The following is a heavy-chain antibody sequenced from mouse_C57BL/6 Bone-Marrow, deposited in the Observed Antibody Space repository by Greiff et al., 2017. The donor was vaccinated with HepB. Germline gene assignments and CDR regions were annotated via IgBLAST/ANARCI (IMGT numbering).Heavy chain of an antibody. J-gene: IGHJ1*03. CDR2: IYPRSGNT. D-gene: IGHD1-1*01. Sequence: VQLQQSGAELARPGASVKLSCKASGYTFTSYGISWVKQRTGQGLEWIGEIYPRSGNTYYNEKFKGKATLTADKSSSTAYMELRSLTSEDSAAYFCARSDYGSSSYWYFDVWGTGTTVTVSS. V-gene: IGHV1-81*01. CDR3: ARSDYGSSSYWYFDV. CDR1: GYTFTSYG.